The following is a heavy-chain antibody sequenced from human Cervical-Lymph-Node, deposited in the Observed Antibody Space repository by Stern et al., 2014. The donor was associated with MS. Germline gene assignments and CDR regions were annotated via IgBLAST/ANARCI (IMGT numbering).Heavy chain of an antibody. Sequence: VQLVESGAEVKKPGSSVKVSCKASGGTFSTQAINWVRQAPGQGLEWVGGIIPIFGTPNYAQKVQDRVTITADESTSTAYMGLSGLRSEDTAVYYCATPSTVTVGGMDVWGQGTTVTVSS. CDR2: IIPIFGTP. CDR1: GGTFSTQA. V-gene: IGHV1-69*01. D-gene: IGHD4-17*01. J-gene: IGHJ6*02. CDR3: ATPSTVTVGGMDV.